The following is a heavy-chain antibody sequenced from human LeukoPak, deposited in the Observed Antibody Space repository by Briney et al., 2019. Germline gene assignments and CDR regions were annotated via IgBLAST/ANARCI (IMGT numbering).Heavy chain of an antibody. CDR3: AKRDYSESSGYAPLFDS. V-gene: IGHV3-23*01. D-gene: IGHD3-22*01. CDR1: GFTFRNYA. J-gene: IGHJ4*02. Sequence: GGSLRLSCAASGFTFRNYAMSWVRQAPGKGPEWVSGISGSGDNTYYADSVQGRFTISRDNSKNTLYLQMNSLRAEDTAIYYCAKRDYSESSGYAPLFDSWGQGTLVTVSS. CDR2: ISGSGDNT.